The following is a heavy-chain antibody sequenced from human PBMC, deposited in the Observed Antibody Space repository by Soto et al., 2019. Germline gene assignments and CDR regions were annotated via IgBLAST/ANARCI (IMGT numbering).Heavy chain of an antibody. CDR2: IKQDGSAR. J-gene: IGHJ3*02. CDR3: XRDSGYCRSPDCKVDAFEI. V-gene: IGHV3-7*02. CDR1: GFTCSNYW. Sequence: EVQLVESGGGLVQPGGSLRLSCAGSGFTCSNYWMSWVRQTPGKGLEWVANIKQDGSARYHVDSVKGRVTISRDNAKKSLYLQMTGLRAEXXXXXXXXRDSGYCRSPDCKVDAFEIWGSGKMVTVSS. D-gene: IGHD2-2*01.